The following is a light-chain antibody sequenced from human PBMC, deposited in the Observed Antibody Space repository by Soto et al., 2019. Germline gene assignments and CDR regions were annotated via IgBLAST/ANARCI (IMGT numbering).Light chain of an antibody. V-gene: IGKV1-5*01. J-gene: IGKJ1*01. CDR2: AAS. CDR3: QHYNSYSEA. CDR1: QSIGYW. Sequence: DIQMTQSPSRLSASVGDRVTITCRASQSIGYWLAWYQQKPGKAPNLLIYAASTLETGVPSRFSGSGYGIEFTLTISSLQPDDFATYYCQHYNSYSEAFGQGTKVELK.